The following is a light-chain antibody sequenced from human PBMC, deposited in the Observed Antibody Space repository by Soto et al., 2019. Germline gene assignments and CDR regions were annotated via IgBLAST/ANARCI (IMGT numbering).Light chain of an antibody. CDR3: QQYGSSPPLS. V-gene: IGKV3-20*01. Sequence: EIVMAQSPATLSVSPGETAILSCRAGQNIGSYLAWYQQKPGQAPRLLIYGASSRATGIPDRFSGSGSGTDFTLTISRLEPEDFAVYYCQQYGSSPPLSFGGGTKVDIK. CDR2: GAS. J-gene: IGKJ4*01. CDR1: QNIGSY.